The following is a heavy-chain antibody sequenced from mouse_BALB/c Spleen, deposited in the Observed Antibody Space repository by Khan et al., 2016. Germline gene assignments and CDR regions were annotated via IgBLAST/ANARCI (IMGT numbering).Heavy chain of an antibody. Sequence: EVQLQESGPDLVKPSQSLSLTCTVTGYSITSGYSWHWIRQFPENKLEWMGYLHYSGSTNYNPSLKSQVSITRDTSKNQFFLQLNSVTAEDTATYYCARYGYYAIDYWGQGTSVTVSS. J-gene: IGHJ4*01. V-gene: IGHV3-1*02. CDR3: ARYGYYAIDY. D-gene: IGHD1-1*02. CDR1: GYSITSGYS. CDR2: LHYSGST.